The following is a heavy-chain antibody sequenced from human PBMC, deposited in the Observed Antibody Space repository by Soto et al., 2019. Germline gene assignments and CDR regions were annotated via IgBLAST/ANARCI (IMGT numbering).Heavy chain of an antibody. CDR1: GYSFTNND. Sequence: ASVKVSCKASGYSFTNNDVSWVRQATGQGLEWMGWMNPGSGDTGYAQKFQGRVTMTRDISIATAYMELSSLRPDDTAIYFCARMATFGSLNWFDPWGQRTLVTVSS. D-gene: IGHD3-16*01. J-gene: IGHJ5*02. V-gene: IGHV1-8*01. CDR2: MNPGSGDT. CDR3: ARMATFGSLNWFDP.